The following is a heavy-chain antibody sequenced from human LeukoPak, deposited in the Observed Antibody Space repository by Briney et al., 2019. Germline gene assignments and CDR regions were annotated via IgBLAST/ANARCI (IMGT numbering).Heavy chain of an antibody. J-gene: IGHJ4*02. Sequence: GGSLRLSCAASRFTFSSHWMSWVRQAPGKGLEWVAYIKQDASDKYYVDSIKGRFTISRDNAKNSLYLHMNGLRAEDTAVYYCARALIAVVGTREFYFDYWGQGTLVTVSS. CDR3: ARALIAVVGTREFYFDY. CDR1: RFTFSSHW. D-gene: IGHD6-19*01. CDR2: IKQDASDK. V-gene: IGHV3-7*01.